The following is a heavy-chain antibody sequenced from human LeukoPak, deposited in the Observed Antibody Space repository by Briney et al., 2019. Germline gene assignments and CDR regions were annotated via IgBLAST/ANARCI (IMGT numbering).Heavy chain of an antibody. V-gene: IGHV1-46*01. CDR1: GYTFTSYY. D-gene: IGHD6-13*01. J-gene: IGHJ4*02. Sequence: ASVKVSCKASGYTFTSYYMHWVRQAPGQGLEWMGIINPSGGSTSYAQKFQGRVTMTRDTSTSTVYMELSSLRSEDTAVYYCARDPSPTIAAAGTFDYWGQGTPVTVSS. CDR2: INPSGGST. CDR3: ARDPSPTIAAAGTFDY.